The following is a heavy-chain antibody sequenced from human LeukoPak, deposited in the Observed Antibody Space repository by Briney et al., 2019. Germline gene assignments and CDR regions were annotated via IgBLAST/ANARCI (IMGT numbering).Heavy chain of an antibody. J-gene: IGHJ5*02. CDR2: VDPEDGET. CDR1: GYTFTDYY. V-gene: IGHV1-69-2*01. D-gene: IGHD4-11*01. Sequence: GAPVKVSCKASGYTFTDYYIHWVKEAPGKGLEWMGRVDPEDGETTYAEKFQGRVTITADTSTDTAYMELNNLRSEDTAVYYCATMTTFDPWGQGTLVTVSP. CDR3: ATMTTFDP.